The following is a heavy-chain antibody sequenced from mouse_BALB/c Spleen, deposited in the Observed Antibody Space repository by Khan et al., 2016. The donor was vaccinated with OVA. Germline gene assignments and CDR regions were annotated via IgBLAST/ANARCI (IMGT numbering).Heavy chain of an antibody. D-gene: IGHD2-2*01. CDR1: DYTFTSYY. CDR2: IYPVNINN. CDR3: ARGGYGAFAY. V-gene: IGHV1S56*01. Sequence: QVQLQQSGPELVKPGASVRISCKASDYTFTSYYIHWVKQRPGQGLEWIGWIYPVNINNNYTERFKGKATLTADKSSSTAYMHLSSLTSEDSAVYYCARGGYGAFAYWGQGTLVTVSA. J-gene: IGHJ3*01.